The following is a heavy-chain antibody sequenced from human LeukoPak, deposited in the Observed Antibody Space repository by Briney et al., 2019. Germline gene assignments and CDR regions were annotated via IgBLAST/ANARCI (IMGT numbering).Heavy chain of an antibody. CDR3: ARHRSGNYGLKYYFDY. D-gene: IGHD1-26*01. CDR2: RNHSGGT. V-gene: IGHV4-34*01. J-gene: IGHJ4*02. Sequence: TSETLSLTCAVYGGSFSGSYWSWIRQPPGKGLEWIGERNHSGGTNYNPSLKSRVTISVDTSKNQFSLKLSSVTAADTAVYYCARHRSGNYGLKYYFDYWGQGTLVTVSS. CDR1: GGSFSGSY.